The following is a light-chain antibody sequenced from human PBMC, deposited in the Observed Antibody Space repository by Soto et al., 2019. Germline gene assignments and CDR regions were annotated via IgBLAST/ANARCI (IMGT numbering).Light chain of an antibody. CDR3: QQTTNFPGT. CDR1: QSASSW. V-gene: IGKV1-12*01. Sequence: DILMTQSPSSVSAAVGDRVTITCRASQSASSWLVWYQQKPGKAPKLLIYAASTLPSGVPSRFSGSGSGTDFTLTSSSLQPEYSATYYCQQTTNFPGTFGQGTKVEIK. J-gene: IGKJ1*01. CDR2: AAS.